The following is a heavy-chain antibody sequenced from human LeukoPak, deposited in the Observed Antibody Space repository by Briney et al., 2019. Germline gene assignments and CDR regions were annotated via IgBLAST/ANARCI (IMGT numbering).Heavy chain of an antibody. D-gene: IGHD4-23*01. CDR1: GYTFTGYY. Sequence: ASVKVSCKASGYTFTGYYMHWVRQAPGQGLEWMGWINPNSGGTNYAQKFQGRVTMTRDTSISTAYMELSRLRSDDTAVYYCWGAYYGGSLDFDYWGQGTLVTVSS. CDR2: INPNSGGT. V-gene: IGHV1-2*02. CDR3: WGAYYGGSLDFDY. J-gene: IGHJ4*02.